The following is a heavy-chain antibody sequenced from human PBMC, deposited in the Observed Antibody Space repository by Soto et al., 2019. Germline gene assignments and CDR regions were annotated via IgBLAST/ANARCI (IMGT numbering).Heavy chain of an antibody. J-gene: IGHJ4*02. V-gene: IGHV1-69*13. CDR3: ARGGLRSEYYYDSSGYY. Sequence: VKVSCKASGGTFSSYAISWVRQAPGQGLEWMGGIIPIFGTANYAQKFQGRVTITADESTSTAYMELSSLRSEDTAVYYCARGGLRSEYYYDSSGYYWGQGTLVTVSS. CDR2: IIPIFGTA. CDR1: GGTFSSYA. D-gene: IGHD3-22*01.